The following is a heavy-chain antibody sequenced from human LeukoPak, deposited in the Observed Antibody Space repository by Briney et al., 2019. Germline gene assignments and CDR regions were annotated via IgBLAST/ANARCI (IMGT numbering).Heavy chain of an antibody. V-gene: IGHV3-74*01. CDR3: AKQLGYCSDGSCYFPY. Sequence: PGGSLRLSCAASGFTLSDYWMHWVRQVPGKGLVWVSRINSDGSITTYADSVRGRFTISRDNSKSTLCLQMNSLRAEDTAVYYCAKQLGYCSDGSCYFPYWGQGTLVTVSS. J-gene: IGHJ4*02. D-gene: IGHD2-15*01. CDR2: INSDGSIT. CDR1: GFTLSDYW.